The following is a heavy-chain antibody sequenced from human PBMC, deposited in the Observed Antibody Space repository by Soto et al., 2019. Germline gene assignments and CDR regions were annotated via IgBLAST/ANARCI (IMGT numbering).Heavy chain of an antibody. CDR2: INPNSGGT. J-gene: IGHJ6*02. V-gene: IGHV1-2*04. CDR3: ARGYCSSTSCRSAPYYYYYGMDV. CDR1: GYTFTGYY. Sequence: ASVKVSCKASGYTFTGYYMHWVRQAPGQGLEWMRWINPNSGGTNYAQKFQGWVTMTRDTSISTAYMELSRLRSDDTAVYYCARGYCSSTSCRSAPYYYYYGMDVWGQGTTVTVSS. D-gene: IGHD2-2*01.